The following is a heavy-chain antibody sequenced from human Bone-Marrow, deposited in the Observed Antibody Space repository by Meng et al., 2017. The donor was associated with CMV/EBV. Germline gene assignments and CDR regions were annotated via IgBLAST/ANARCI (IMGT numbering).Heavy chain of an antibody. CDR3: ARGLRSGWPYYYYYGMDV. CDR1: GFTFSSYD. D-gene: IGHD6-19*01. Sequence: GESLKISCAASGFTFSSYDMHWVRQATGKGLEWVSAIGTAGDTYYPGSVKGRFTISRENAKNSLYLQMNSLRAGDTAVYYCARGLRSGWPYYYYYGMDVWGQGPTVTGSS. J-gene: IGHJ6*02. CDR2: IGTAGDT. V-gene: IGHV3-13*01.